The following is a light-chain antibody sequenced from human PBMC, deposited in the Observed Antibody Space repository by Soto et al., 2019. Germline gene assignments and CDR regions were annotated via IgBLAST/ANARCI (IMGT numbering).Light chain of an antibody. CDR2: AAS. Sequence: DIQMTQSPSSLSASVGDRVTITCRASQSISSYLNWYQQKPGKAPKLLIYAASSLQSGVPSRFSGSGSGTHFTLTISSLQPEDFATYYCQQSYSTPLTFGGGTKVEI. J-gene: IGKJ4*01. V-gene: IGKV1-39*01. CDR1: QSISSY. CDR3: QQSYSTPLT.